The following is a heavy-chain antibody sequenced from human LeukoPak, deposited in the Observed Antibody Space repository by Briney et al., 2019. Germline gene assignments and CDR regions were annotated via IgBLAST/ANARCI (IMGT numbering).Heavy chain of an antibody. V-gene: IGHV4-34*01. Sequence: SETLSLTCAVYGGSFSGYYWSWIRQPPGKGLEWIGEINHSGSTNYNPSPKSRVTISVDTSKNQFSLKLSSVTAADTAVYYCARDGARGTIFGVTYMDVWGKGTTVTVSS. CDR1: GGSFSGYY. D-gene: IGHD3-3*01. J-gene: IGHJ6*03. CDR2: INHSGST. CDR3: ARDGARGTIFGVTYMDV.